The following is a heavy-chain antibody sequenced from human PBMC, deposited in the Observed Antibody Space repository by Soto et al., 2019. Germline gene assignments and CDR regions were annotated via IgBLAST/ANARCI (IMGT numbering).Heavy chain of an antibody. CDR3: ARKPIYHFFAGYYSVDY. CDR2: INHSGTT. D-gene: IGHD3-9*01. Sequence: QVQLRQWGAGLLKPSETLSLTCAVFGGSFSDYYWTWIRQPPGKGLEWIGVINHSGTTSYNPSLKCRLTISVATSNSQFSLKLSSVTAADTAVYYCARKPIYHFFAGYYSVDYWGQGTLVTVSS. V-gene: IGHV4-34*01. J-gene: IGHJ4*02. CDR1: GGSFSDYY.